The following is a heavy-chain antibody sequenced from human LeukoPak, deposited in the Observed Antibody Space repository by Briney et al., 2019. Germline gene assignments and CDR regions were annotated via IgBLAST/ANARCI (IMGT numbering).Heavy chain of an antibody. Sequence: PSETLSLTCAVYGGSFSGYYWSWIRQPPGKGLEWIGEINHSGSTNYNPSLKSRVTISVDTSKNQFSLKLSSVTAADTAVYYCARFDLWYYYMDVWGKGTTVTVSS. CDR1: GGSFSGYY. D-gene: IGHD3-3*01. J-gene: IGHJ6*03. CDR3: ARFDLWYYYMDV. CDR2: INHSGST. V-gene: IGHV4-34*01.